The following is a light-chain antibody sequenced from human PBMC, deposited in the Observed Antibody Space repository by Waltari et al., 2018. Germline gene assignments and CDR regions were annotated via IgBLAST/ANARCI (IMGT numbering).Light chain of an antibody. CDR2: GQD. CDR3: LSRDTSSTRV. CDR1: SLSRYY. J-gene: IGLJ3*02. V-gene: IGLV3-19*01. Sequence: SSELTQDPAVSVALGQTVRITCQGDSLSRYYASWYQQRPGQAPLLVLYGQDNRPSGIPDRFSGSTSGNTASLTITRAQAEDAGVYYCLSRDTSSTRVFGGGTTLTV.